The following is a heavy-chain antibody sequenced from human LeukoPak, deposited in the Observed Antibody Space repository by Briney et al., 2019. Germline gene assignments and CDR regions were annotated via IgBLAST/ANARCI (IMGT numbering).Heavy chain of an antibody. J-gene: IGHJ4*02. D-gene: IGHD1-26*01. CDR2: ISGSTGNT. CDR1: AYSFTRYG. V-gene: IGHV1-18*01. Sequence: GASVRVSCKASAYSFTRYGGSWVRQAPGQGLEWMGCISGSTGNTKYVEIFQGRLTLTADTSTRTAYLDLTKLRIDDTAVYFCARSGRGTYFYFDLWGQGTLVTVSS. CDR3: ARSGRGTYFYFDL.